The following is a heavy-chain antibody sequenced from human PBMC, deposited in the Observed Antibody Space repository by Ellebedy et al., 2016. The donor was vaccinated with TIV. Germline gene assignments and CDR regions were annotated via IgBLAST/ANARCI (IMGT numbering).Heavy chain of an antibody. Sequence: ASVKVSXKVSGYTLAELSMHWVRQAPGKGLEWMGGFDSEGNKTIYAQKFQGRVTMTRNTSISTAYMELSSLTSEDTAVYYCARGKTEATNWGQGTLVTVSS. J-gene: IGHJ4*02. V-gene: IGHV1-24*01. CDR1: GYTLAELS. CDR2: FDSEGNKT. CDR3: ARGKTEATN. D-gene: IGHD5-12*01.